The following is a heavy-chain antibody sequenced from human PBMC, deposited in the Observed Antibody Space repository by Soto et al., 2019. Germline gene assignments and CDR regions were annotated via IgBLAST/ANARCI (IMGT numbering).Heavy chain of an antibody. Sequence: QVQLVESGGGVVQPGRSLRLSCAASGFTFSSLGMHWVRQSPGKGLEWVAIVSNDGSSKYYADSVKGRFTISRDNSKNTLDQQLNSLRAEDTAVYYCAKEIADSSDYPLDYWGQGTLVTVSS. CDR2: VSNDGSSK. V-gene: IGHV3-30*18. CDR3: AKEIADSSDYPLDY. D-gene: IGHD3-22*01. J-gene: IGHJ4*02. CDR1: GFTFSSLG.